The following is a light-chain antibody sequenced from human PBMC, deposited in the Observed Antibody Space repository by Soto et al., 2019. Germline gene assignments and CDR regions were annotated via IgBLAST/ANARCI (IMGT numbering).Light chain of an antibody. J-gene: IGKJ4*01. CDR3: QQYSVWPLT. Sequence: ETVMTQSPATLSVSPGEGATLSCRASQSVSSNLVWYQHRPGQAPRLLIYGASTRATDIPARFSGSGSGTEFTLTISSLQSGDYAVYYCQQYSVWPLTFGGGTKVDIK. CDR2: GAS. V-gene: IGKV3-15*01. CDR1: QSVSSN.